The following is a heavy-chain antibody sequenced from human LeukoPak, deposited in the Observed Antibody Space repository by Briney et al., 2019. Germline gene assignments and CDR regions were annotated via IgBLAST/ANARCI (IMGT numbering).Heavy chain of an antibody. J-gene: IGHJ3*02. CDR3: CHSLSGRTGAFDI. Sequence: SQTLSLTFAISGDSVSSNSAAWNWLRQSPSRGLEWLGSTYYRSKWYNDYAVSVKSRITINPDTSKNQFSLQLDSVTPEDTAVYYCCHSLSGRTGAFDIWGRGTVVTVSS. D-gene: IGHD2-21*01. V-gene: IGHV6-1*01. CDR1: GDSVSSNSAA. CDR2: TYYRSKWYN.